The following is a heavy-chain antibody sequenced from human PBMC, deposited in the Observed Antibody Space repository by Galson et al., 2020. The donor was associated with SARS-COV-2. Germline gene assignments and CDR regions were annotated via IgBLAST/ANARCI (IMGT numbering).Heavy chain of an antibody. D-gene: IGHD3-3*01. CDR3: AREKDLATIFGVVIILDY. CDR2: ISSSSSYL. CDR1: GFSFDNFV. Sequence: GESLKISCAVSGFSFDNFVMAWVRQSPGKGLDWVSPISSSSSYLYYADSVKGRFTISRDNAKNSLYLQMNSLRAEDTAVYYCAREKDLATIFGVVIILDYWGQGTLVTVSS. V-gene: IGHV3-21*01. J-gene: IGHJ4*02.